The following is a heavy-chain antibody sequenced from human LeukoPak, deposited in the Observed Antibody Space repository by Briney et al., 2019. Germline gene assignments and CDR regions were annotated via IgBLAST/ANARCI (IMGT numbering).Heavy chain of an antibody. CDR1: GFTFSSYS. V-gene: IGHV3-21*01. Sequence: GGSLRLSCAASGFTFSSYSMNWVRQAPVKGLEWVSYISSSSGYIHYADSVKGRFTISRDNAKNSLYLQINSLRAEDTAVYYCAREYSTSWGDAFDIWGQGTMVTVSS. D-gene: IGHD6-13*01. J-gene: IGHJ3*02. CDR2: ISSSSGYI. CDR3: AREYSTSWGDAFDI.